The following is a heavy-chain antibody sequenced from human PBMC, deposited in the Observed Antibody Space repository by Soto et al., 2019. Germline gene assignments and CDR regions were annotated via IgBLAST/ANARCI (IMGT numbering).Heavy chain of an antibody. J-gene: IGHJ4*02. CDR1: GFTFSGSA. CDR2: IRSKANSYAT. V-gene: IGHV3-73*02. CDR3: ARDYSDSSGYLGY. D-gene: IGHD3-22*01. Sequence: EVQLVESGGGLVQPGGSLKLSCAASGFTFSGSAMHWVRQASGKGLEWVGRIRSKANSYATAYAASVKGRFTISRDDSKNTAYLQMNSLKTEDTAVYYCARDYSDSSGYLGYWGQGTLVTVSS.